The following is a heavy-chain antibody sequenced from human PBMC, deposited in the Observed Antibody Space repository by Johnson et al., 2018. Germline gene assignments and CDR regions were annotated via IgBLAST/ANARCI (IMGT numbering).Heavy chain of an antibody. D-gene: IGHD4-17*01. CDR1: GFTFSSYG. V-gene: IGHV3-30*18. J-gene: IGHJ3*02. Sequence: QVQLVESGGGVVQPGRSLRLSCAASGFTFSSYGMHWVRQAPGKGLELVAVISYDGSNKYYADSVKGRFTISRDNSKNTLYLQMNSLRAEDTAVYYCAKDLDGLYGDFYAFDIWGQGTMVTVSS. CDR2: ISYDGSNK. CDR3: AKDLDGLYGDFYAFDI.